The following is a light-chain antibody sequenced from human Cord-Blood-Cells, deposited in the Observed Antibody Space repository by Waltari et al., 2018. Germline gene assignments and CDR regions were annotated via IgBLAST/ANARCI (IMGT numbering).Light chain of an antibody. CDR3: SSYTSSSTV. CDR1: SSDVGGYNY. Sequence: QSALTQSASVSGSPGQSITISCTGTSSDVGGYNYVSWYQQPPGKAPKLMIYEVSNRPSGVSNRFSGSKSGNTASLTISGLQAEDEADYYCSSYTSSSTVFGTGTKVTVL. J-gene: IGLJ1*01. CDR2: EVS. V-gene: IGLV2-14*01.